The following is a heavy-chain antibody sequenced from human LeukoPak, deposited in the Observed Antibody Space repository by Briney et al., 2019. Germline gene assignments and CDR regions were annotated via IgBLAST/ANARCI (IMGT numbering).Heavy chain of an antibody. Sequence: GGSLRLSCAASGFTFSSYEMNWVRQAPGKGLEWVSYISSSGSTIYYADSVKGRFTISRDNAKNSLYLQMNSLRAEDTAVYYCARDDYYGSGSYYGMDVWGKGTTVTVSS. CDR3: ARDDYYGSGSYYGMDV. J-gene: IGHJ6*04. CDR1: GFTFSSYE. V-gene: IGHV3-48*03. D-gene: IGHD3-10*01. CDR2: ISSSGSTI.